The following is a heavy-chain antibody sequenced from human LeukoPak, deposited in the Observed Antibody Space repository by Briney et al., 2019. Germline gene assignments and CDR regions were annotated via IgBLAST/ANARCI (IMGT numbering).Heavy chain of an antibody. CDR3: AKTGYSSSWYDAFDI. V-gene: IGHV3-21*04. Sequence: GGSLRLSCAASGFTLSSYSMNWVRQAPGKGLEWVSAISSSSSYIYYADSVKGRFTISRDNAKNSLYLQMNSLRAEDTAVYYCAKTGYSSSWYDAFDIWGQGTMVTVSS. CDR1: GFTLSSYS. CDR2: ISSSSSYI. D-gene: IGHD6-13*01. J-gene: IGHJ3*02.